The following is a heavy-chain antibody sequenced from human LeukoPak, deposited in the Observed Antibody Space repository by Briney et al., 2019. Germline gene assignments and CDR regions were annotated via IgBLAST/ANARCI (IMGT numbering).Heavy chain of an antibody. CDR1: GGSISSYY. J-gene: IGHJ4*02. Sequence: SETLSLTRTVSGGSISSYYWSWIRQPPGKGLEWIGYIYYSGSTNYNPSLKSRVTISVDTSKNQFSLKLSSVTAADTAVYYCARVDEVATIAFDYWGQGTLVTVSS. D-gene: IGHD5-24*01. CDR2: IYYSGST. V-gene: IGHV4-59*01. CDR3: ARVDEVATIAFDY.